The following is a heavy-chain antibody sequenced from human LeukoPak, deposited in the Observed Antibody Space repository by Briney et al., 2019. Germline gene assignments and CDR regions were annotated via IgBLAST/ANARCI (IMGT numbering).Heavy chain of an antibody. CDR2: ISRSGATI. Sequence: QPGGSLRLSCAASGFTFSNYEMNWVRQAPGKGLEWVSVISRSGATIYYTDSVKGRFTISRDNAKNSLYLQMNSLRAEDTAVYYCARDHATYYYDSSGYYDYWGQGTLVTVSS. CDR3: ARDHATYYYDSSGYYDY. CDR1: GFTFSNYE. J-gene: IGHJ4*02. V-gene: IGHV3-48*03. D-gene: IGHD3-22*01.